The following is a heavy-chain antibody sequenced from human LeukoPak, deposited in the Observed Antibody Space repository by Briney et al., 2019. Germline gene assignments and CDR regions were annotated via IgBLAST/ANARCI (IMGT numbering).Heavy chain of an antibody. J-gene: IGHJ3*02. V-gene: IGHV1-2*06. CDR1: GYTFTDYY. Sequence: ASVKVSCKASGYTFTDYYMHWVRQAPGQGLEWMGRINPYSGGTNYAQKFQGRVTMTRDTSTSTVYMELSSLRSEDTAVYYCARGRVTATDGFDIWGQGTTVIVSS. CDR2: INPYSGGT. CDR3: ARGRVTATDGFDI. D-gene: IGHD2-21*02.